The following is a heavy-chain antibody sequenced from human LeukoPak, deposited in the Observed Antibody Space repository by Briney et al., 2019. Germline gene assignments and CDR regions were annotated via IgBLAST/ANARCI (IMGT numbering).Heavy chain of an antibody. J-gene: IGHJ5*02. CDR1: GGSIMSHY. Sequence: SETLSLTCTVSGGSIMSHYWSWIRQPPGKGLEWIGYIYYSGSTKYNPSLKSRVTISVDTSKKQFSLKLSSVTAADPAVYYCARHPEWDREAGLTWGQGNLVTVSS. CDR2: IYYSGST. CDR3: ARHPEWDREAGLT. D-gene: IGHD1-26*01. V-gene: IGHV4-59*08.